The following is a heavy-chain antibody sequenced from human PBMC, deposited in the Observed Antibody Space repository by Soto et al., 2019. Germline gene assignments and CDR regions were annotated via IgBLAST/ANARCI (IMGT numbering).Heavy chain of an antibody. D-gene: IGHD3-10*01. CDR2: ISYDGSNK. V-gene: IGHV3-30-3*01. CDR1: GFTFSSYA. Sequence: GGSLRLSCAASGFTFSSYAMHWVRQAPGKGLEWVAVISYDGSNKYYADSGKGRFTISRDNSKNTLYLQMNSLRAEDTAVYYCARDGGYYGSGSYYNVDYWGQGTLVTVSS. CDR3: ARDGGYYGSGSYYNVDY. J-gene: IGHJ4*02.